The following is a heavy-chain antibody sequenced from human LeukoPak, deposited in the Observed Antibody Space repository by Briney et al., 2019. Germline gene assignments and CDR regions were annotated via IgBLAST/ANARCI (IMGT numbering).Heavy chain of an antibody. J-gene: IGHJ4*02. CDR3: ARVRRSSWPLDY. D-gene: IGHD6-13*01. CDR2: INHSGST. CDR1: GGSFSGYY. Sequence: KSSETLSLTCAVYGGSFSGYYWSWIRQPPGEGLEWIGEINHSGSTNYNPSLKSRVTISVDTSKNQFSLRLSSVTAADTAVYYCARVRRSSWPLDYWGQGTLVTVSS. V-gene: IGHV4-34*01.